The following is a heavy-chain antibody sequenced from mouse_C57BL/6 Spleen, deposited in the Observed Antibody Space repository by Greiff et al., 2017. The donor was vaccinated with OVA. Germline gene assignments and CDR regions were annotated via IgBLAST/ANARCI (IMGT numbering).Heavy chain of an antibody. J-gene: IGHJ4*01. CDR2: IYPGDGDT. V-gene: IGHV1-80*01. CDR3: ARSLTTVVERDY. D-gene: IGHD1-1*01. CDR1: GYAFSSYW. Sequence: VQLQQSGAELVKPGASVKISCKASGYAFSSYWMNWVKQRPGKGLEWIGQIYPGDGDTNYNGKFKGKATLTADKSSSTAYMQLSSLTSEDSAVYFCARSLTTVVERDYWGQGTSVTVSS.